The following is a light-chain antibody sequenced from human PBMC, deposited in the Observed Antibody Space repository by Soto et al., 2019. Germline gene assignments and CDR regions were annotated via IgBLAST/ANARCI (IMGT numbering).Light chain of an antibody. CDR2: LNSDGSH. Sequence: QLVLTQSPSASASLGASVKLTCTLSSGHSNYAIAWHQQQPEKGPRYLMKLNSDGSHSKGDGIPDRFSGSSSGAERYLTISSLQSEDEADYYCQTWVTGIHVVFGGGTNLTVL. V-gene: IGLV4-69*01. CDR3: QTWVTGIHVV. CDR1: SGHSNYA. J-gene: IGLJ2*01.